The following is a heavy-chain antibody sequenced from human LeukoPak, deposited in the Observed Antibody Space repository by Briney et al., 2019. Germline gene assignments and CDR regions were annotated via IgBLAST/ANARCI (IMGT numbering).Heavy chain of an antibody. D-gene: IGHD2-15*01. V-gene: IGHV5-51*01. Sequence: GEPLMTSCKGSGYSFTSYWIAWVRQMPGGGQDWMGIIYPGDSDIRYSPSFQGQVTISADRSISTAYLQWSTLKASDSAMYYCARLHCGGGSCYSGSAYYFDYWGQGTLVTVSS. J-gene: IGHJ4*02. CDR1: GYSFTSYW. CDR3: ARLHCGGGSCYSGSAYYFDY. CDR2: IYPGDSDI.